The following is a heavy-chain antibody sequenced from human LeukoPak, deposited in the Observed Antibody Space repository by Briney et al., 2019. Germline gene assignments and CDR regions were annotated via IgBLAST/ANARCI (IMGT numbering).Heavy chain of an antibody. J-gene: IGHJ4*02. CDR1: GFTFSNAW. Sequence: PGGSLRLPCAASGFTFSNAWMSWVRQAPGKGLEWVGRIKGKTDGGTTDYAAPVKGRFTISRDDSKNTLYLQMNSLKTEDTAVYYCTTVPLAVAGSHHFFDYWGQGTLVTVSS. V-gene: IGHV3-15*01. CDR3: TTVPLAVAGSHHFFDY. D-gene: IGHD6-19*01. CDR2: IKGKTDGGTT.